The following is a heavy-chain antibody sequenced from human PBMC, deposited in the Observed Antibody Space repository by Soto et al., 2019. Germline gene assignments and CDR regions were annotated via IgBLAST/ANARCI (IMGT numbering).Heavy chain of an antibody. V-gene: IGHV3-33*01. CDR3: ARDVGYCSSTSCYTFDY. J-gene: IGHJ4*02. D-gene: IGHD2-2*02. Sequence: QVQLVESGGGVVQPGRSLRLSCAASGFTFSSYGMHWVRQAPGKGLEWVAVIWYDGSNKYYADSVKGRFTISRDNSKNTLYLQRNSLRAEDTAVYYCARDVGYCSSTSCYTFDYWGQGTLVTVSS. CDR2: IWYDGSNK. CDR1: GFTFSSYG.